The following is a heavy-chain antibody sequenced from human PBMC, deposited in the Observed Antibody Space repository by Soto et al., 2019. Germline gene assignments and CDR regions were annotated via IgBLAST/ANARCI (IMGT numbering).Heavy chain of an antibody. D-gene: IGHD3-3*01. V-gene: IGHV2-5*02. J-gene: IGHJ5*02. CDR2: IYWDGDR. Sequence: QITLKESGPTLVKPTQTLTLTCTFSGFSLSTSGAAVGWIRQPPGRALEWLALIYWDGDRRYNPSLQSRLTIDKDTSRNQVALTLTSVDPADMATYYCAHRATMTIFGLIIDNGVWFDPWGQGTLVIVSS. CDR3: AHRATMTIFGLIIDNGVWFDP. CDR1: GFSLSTSGAA.